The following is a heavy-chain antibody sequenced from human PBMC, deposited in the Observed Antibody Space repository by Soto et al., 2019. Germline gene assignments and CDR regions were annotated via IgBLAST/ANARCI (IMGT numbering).Heavy chain of an antibody. D-gene: IGHD3-22*01. Sequence: QVQLVQSGAEVKKPGASVKVSCKTSGHTLINYYMHWVRQAPGQGLDWLGKIDPSGNGTSYAERFQGKITLTSDTSTKTVYVDMSSLRSEDTAIYDCAINYYDSSGYLNWGQGTLVTVSS. CDR3: AINYYDSSGYLN. V-gene: IGHV1-46*01. CDR1: GHTLINYY. J-gene: IGHJ4*02. CDR2: IDPSGNGT.